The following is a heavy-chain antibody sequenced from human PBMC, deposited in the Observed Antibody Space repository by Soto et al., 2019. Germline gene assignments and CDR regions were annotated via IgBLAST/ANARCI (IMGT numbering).Heavy chain of an antibody. D-gene: IGHD6-13*01. V-gene: IGHV2-5*02. CDR1: GFCLSTKGVG. Sequence: FSGFCLSTKGVGVGWIRQPPGKALEWLALIYWDDDKRYSPSLKSRLTITKDTSKNQVVLTMTNMDPVDTATYYCAYLYSSSWFDYWGQGTLVTVSS. CDR2: IYWDDDK. J-gene: IGHJ4*02. CDR3: AYLYSSSWFDY.